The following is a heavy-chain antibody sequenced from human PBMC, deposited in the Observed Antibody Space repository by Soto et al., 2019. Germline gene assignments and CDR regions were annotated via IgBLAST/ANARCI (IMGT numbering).Heavy chain of an antibody. J-gene: IGHJ4*02. Sequence: EVQLLESGGGLVQPGGSLRLSCAASGFIFSSYGMSWVRQAPGKGPAWVSGISGSGGTKYYADSVKGRFTISRDNSKNILYLQMNSLRAEDTAIYYCAKDTRLRLGDLSFDAFDSWGQGTLDTVSS. CDR1: GFIFSSYG. CDR2: ISGSGGTK. V-gene: IGHV3-23*01. CDR3: AKDTRLRLGDLSFDAFDS. D-gene: IGHD3-16*02.